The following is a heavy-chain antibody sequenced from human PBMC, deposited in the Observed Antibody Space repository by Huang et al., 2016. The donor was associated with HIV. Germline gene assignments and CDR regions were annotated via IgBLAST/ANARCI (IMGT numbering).Heavy chain of an antibody. CDR3: ARGQLGSYGDYDVLY. D-gene: IGHD4-17*01. CDR2: IIPMFGTP. J-gene: IGHJ4*02. V-gene: IGHV1-69*13. Sequence: QVQLVQSGAEVKTPGSSVKVSCKATGGTFSKYAIGWGRQAPGQGLEWMGGIIPMFGTPNYARKFQGRVTITADDSTSTTYVEVSSLRSEDTALYYCARGQLGSYGDYDVLYWGQGTLVTVSS. CDR1: GGTFSKYA.